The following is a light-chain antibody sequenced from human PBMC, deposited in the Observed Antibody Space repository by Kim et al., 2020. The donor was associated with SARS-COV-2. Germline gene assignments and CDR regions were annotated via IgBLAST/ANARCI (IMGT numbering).Light chain of an antibody. CDR1: QNISSD. CDR2: GAS. CDR3: LQRFSSPFT. J-gene: IGKJ5*01. Sequence: ASVGDRVTITCRASQNISSDLGWYQQTPGKAPKLLIYGASTLQTGVPSRFSGSGSGTEFALTISSLQPEDFAAYFCLQRFSSPFTFGQGTRLEIK. V-gene: IGKV1-17*01.